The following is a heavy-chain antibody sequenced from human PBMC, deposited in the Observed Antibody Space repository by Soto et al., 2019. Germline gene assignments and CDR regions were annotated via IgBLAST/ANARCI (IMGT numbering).Heavy chain of an antibody. CDR1: GDSVSSNSAA. Sequence: SQTLSLTCAISGDSVSSNSAAWNWIRQSPSRGLEWLGRTYYRSKWYNDYAVSVKSRITINRDTSKNQFSLQLNSVPPEDTAVYYCARAGEEVVPAAIAYYYYGMDVWGQGTTVTVS. D-gene: IGHD2-2*01. CDR2: TYYRSKWYN. CDR3: ARAGEEVVPAAIAYYYYGMDV. J-gene: IGHJ6*02. V-gene: IGHV6-1*01.